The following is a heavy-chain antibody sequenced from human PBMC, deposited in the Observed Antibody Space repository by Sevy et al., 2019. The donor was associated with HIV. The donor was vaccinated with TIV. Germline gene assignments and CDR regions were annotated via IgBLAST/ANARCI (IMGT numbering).Heavy chain of an antibody. V-gene: IGHV3-74*01. J-gene: IGHJ3*02. D-gene: IGHD3-22*01. Sequence: GGSLRLSCAASGFTFSSYWMHWVRQAPGKGLVWVSRINSDGSSTNFADSVKGRFTMSRDNAKNTLYLQMNSLRAEDTAVYYCARGWVYDTSGYYLEAAFDIWGQRTMVTVSS. CDR2: INSDGSST. CDR3: ARGWVYDTSGYYLEAAFDI. CDR1: GFTFSSYW.